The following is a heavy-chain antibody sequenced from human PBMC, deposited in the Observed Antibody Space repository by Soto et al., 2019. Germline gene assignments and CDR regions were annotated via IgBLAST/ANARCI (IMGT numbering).Heavy chain of an antibody. CDR3: ARSYCSSTSCSHAFDI. D-gene: IGHD2-2*01. J-gene: IGHJ3*02. CDR1: GGYIISYY. V-gene: IGHV4-59*08. Sequence: SETLCLTCTVSGGYIISYYWSWIRQPTGKGLEWIGYIYYSGSTNYNPSLKSRVTISVDTSKNQFPLKLSSVTAADTAVYYCARSYCSSTSCSHAFDIWGQGTMVTVS. CDR2: IYYSGST.